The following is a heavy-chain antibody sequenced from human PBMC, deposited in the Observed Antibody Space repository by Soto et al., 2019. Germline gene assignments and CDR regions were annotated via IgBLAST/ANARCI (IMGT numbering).Heavy chain of an antibody. CDR1: GFTFDTYE. CDR2: ISFAGTND. V-gene: IGHV3-30-3*01. Sequence: QMQLVQSGGGVVQPGRSLRLSCAASGFTFDTYEMNWVRQAPGKGLEWVAMISFAGTNDYYADSVKGRFTISRDNSNNTLVLHMNSLRVEDTAVYYCARDMNWLDPWGQGTLVTVPS. J-gene: IGHJ5*02. CDR3: ARDMNWLDP.